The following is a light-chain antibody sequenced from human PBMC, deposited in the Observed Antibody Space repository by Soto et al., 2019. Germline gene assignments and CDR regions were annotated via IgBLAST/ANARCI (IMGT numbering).Light chain of an antibody. CDR3: QQRSNWPLT. Sequence: VLTQSPDSLFLSPPARATVSCRASQSVSSSYLAWYQQKPGQAPRLLIYDASNRATGIPARFSGSGSGTDFTLTISSLEPEDFAVYYCQQRSNWPLTFGGGTKVDI. CDR2: DAS. V-gene: IGKV3D-20*02. CDR1: QSVSSSY. J-gene: IGKJ4*01.